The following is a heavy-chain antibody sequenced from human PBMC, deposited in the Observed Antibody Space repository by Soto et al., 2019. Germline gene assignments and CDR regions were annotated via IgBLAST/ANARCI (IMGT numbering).Heavy chain of an antibody. D-gene: IGHD2-2*01. CDR2: INPNSGGK. Sequence: QVQLVQSGAEVKKPGASVKVSCKASGYTFTGYYMHWVRQAPGQGLEWMGWINPNSGGKNYAQKFQGWVTMTRDTSISTAYMELSRLRSDDTAVYYCARGNAYCSSTSCYHWFDPWGQGTLVTVSS. CDR1: GYTFTGYY. CDR3: ARGNAYCSSTSCYHWFDP. J-gene: IGHJ5*02. V-gene: IGHV1-2*04.